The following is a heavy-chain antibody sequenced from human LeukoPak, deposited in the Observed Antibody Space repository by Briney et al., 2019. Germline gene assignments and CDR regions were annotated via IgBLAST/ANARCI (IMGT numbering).Heavy chain of an antibody. V-gene: IGHV1-2*02. Sequence: ASVKVSCKASGYTFSGYYMRWVRQAPGQGLEWMGWNSNSGGTKYAQKFQGRVTMTRDTSISTAYMELTSLKSDDTAVYYCARDLAGDGLSYFDYWGQGTLVTVSS. CDR2: NSNSGGT. CDR1: GYTFSGYY. J-gene: IGHJ4*02. D-gene: IGHD6-19*01. CDR3: ARDLAGDGLSYFDY.